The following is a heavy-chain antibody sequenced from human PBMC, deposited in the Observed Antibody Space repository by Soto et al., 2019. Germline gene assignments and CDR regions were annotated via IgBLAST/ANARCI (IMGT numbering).Heavy chain of an antibody. CDR3: ARPHYVILTGYSLGAFDI. Sequence: GESLKISCKGSGYSFTSYWISWVRQMPGKGLEWMGRIDPSDSYTKYSPSFQGHVTISADKSISTAYLQWSSLKASDTAMYYCARPHYVILTGYSLGAFDIWGQGTMVTVSS. V-gene: IGHV5-10-1*01. CDR1: GYSFTSYW. D-gene: IGHD3-9*01. CDR2: IDPSDSYT. J-gene: IGHJ3*02.